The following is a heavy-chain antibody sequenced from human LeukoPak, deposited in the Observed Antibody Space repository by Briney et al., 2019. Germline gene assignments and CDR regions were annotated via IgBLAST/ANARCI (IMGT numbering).Heavy chain of an antibody. CDR3: ARRVIVATIDY. V-gene: IGHV4-39*01. CDR1: GGSISSSSYY. CDR2: IYYGGST. J-gene: IGHJ4*02. Sequence: SETLSLTCTVSGGSISSSSYYWAWIRQPPGKGLEWIGSIYYGGSTYYNPSFRSRVTIPADTSKNQSSLKLSSVTAADAAVYFCARRVIVATIDYWGQGTLVNVSS. D-gene: IGHD5-12*01.